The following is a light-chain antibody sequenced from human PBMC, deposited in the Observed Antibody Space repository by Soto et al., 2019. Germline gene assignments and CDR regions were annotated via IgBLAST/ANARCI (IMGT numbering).Light chain of an antibody. J-gene: IGLJ1*01. CDR1: SSDVGGYNY. Sequence: QPVSVSGSPGQSITISCTGTSSDVGGYNYVSWYQQHPGKAPKFMIYDVSNRPSGVSNRFSGSKSGNTASLTISGLQAEDEADYYCSSYTTSNTRQIVFGTGTKLTVL. CDR2: DVS. V-gene: IGLV2-14*01. CDR3: SSYTTSNTRQIV.